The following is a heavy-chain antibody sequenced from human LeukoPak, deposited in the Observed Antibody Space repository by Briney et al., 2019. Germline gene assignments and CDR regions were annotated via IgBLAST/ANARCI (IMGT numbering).Heavy chain of an antibody. J-gene: IGHJ4*02. V-gene: IGHV3-33*01. Sequence: GGSLRLSCVASGFTFSTYGMHWVRQAPGKGLEWVAVIWYEGSNKYYADSVKGRFTISRDNSKNTLYLQMNSLKTEDTAMYYCTELVGATRGIDNWGQGTLVTVSS. CDR1: GFTFSTYG. CDR2: IWYEGSNK. D-gene: IGHD1-26*01. CDR3: TELVGATRGIDN.